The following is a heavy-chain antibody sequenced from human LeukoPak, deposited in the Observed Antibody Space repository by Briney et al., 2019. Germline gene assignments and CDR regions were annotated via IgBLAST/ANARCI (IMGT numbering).Heavy chain of an antibody. D-gene: IGHD5-12*01. CDR3: ARDPRGSGYDWSNWFDP. CDR2: ITPIFGTA. CDR1: GGTFSSYD. J-gene: IGHJ5*02. Sequence: SVKVSCKASGGTFSSYDISWVRQAPGQGLEWMGGITPIFGTAKYAQKFQGRVTITAVESMSTAYMELSSLRSEDTAVYYCARDPRGSGYDWSNWFDPWGQGTLVTVSS. V-gene: IGHV1-69*13.